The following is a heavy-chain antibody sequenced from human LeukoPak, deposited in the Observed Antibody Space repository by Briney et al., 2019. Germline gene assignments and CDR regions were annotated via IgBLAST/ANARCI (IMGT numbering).Heavy chain of an antibody. CDR1: GCTFSSYA. CDR3: TRGLPRDGLVVIAAANEY. J-gene: IGHJ4*02. V-gene: IGHV1-8*03. D-gene: IGHD2-2*01. Sequence: ASVKVSFKASGCTFSSYAIRWVRQAAGQGLEWVGWMNPKTGNTSFSQQIQGRVTITRDTSISTAYMELSRLTSEDTGVYYCTRGLPRDGLVVIAAANEYWGQGALVTVSS. CDR2: MNPKTGNT.